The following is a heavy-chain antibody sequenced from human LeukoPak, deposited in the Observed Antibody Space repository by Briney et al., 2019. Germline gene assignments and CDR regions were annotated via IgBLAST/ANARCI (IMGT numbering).Heavy chain of an antibody. CDR2: IYPGDFDT. J-gene: IGHJ4*02. Sequence: GESLKISCETSGYSFTSYWIGWVRQMPGKGLEWMGIIYPGDFDTRYSPSFQGQVTISADKSISTAYLQWSSLKASDTAMYYCARWGTSYYDSSGLDYWGQGTLVTVSS. CDR3: ARWGTSYYDSSGLDY. D-gene: IGHD3-22*01. V-gene: IGHV5-51*01. CDR1: GYSFTSYW.